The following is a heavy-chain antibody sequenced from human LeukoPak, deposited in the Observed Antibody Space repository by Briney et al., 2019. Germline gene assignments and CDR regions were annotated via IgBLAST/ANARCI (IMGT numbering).Heavy chain of an antibody. CDR3: AMRGYCSGGSCYSFDY. D-gene: IGHD2-15*01. Sequence: GASVKVSCKPSGYTFTSYGISWVRQAPGQGLEWMGGIIPIFGTANYAQKFQGRVTITADESTSTAYMELSSLRSEDTAVYYCAMRGYCSGGSCYSFDYWGQGTLVTVSS. V-gene: IGHV1-69*13. J-gene: IGHJ4*02. CDR1: GYTFTSYG. CDR2: IIPIFGTA.